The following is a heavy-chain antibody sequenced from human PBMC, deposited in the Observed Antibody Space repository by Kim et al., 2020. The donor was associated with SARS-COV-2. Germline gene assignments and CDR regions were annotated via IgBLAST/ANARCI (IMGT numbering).Heavy chain of an antibody. J-gene: IGHJ6*02. D-gene: IGHD6-19*01. CDR1: GGSISSGGYY. V-gene: IGHV4-31*03. Sequence: SETLSLTCTVSGGSISSGGYYWSWIRQHPGKGLEWIGYIYYSGSTYYNPSLKSRVTISVDTSKNQFSLKLSSVTAADTAVYYCASIAVAGTYYYYGMDVWGQGTTVTVSS. CDR2: IYYSGST. CDR3: ASIAVAGTYYYYGMDV.